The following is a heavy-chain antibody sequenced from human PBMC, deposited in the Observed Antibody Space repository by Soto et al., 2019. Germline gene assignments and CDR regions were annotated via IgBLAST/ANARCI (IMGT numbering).Heavy chain of an antibody. D-gene: IGHD3-10*01. V-gene: IGHV1-69*06. Sequence: SSVQVSCKASGGTFSSYAISWVRQAPGQGLEWMGGIIPIFGTANYAQKFQGRVTITADKSTSTAYMELSSLRSEDTAVYYCARRAETNGWTAFGAYTFSLHFWVPGTLVPDS. J-gene: IGHJ5*01. CDR1: GGTFSSYA. CDR3: ARRAETNGWTAFGAYTFSLHFWVPGTLVPDS. CDR2: IIPIFGTA.